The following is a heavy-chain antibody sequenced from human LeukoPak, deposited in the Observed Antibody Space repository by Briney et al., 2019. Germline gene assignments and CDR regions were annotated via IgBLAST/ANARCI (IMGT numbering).Heavy chain of an antibody. D-gene: IGHD6-13*01. J-gene: IGHJ4*02. CDR1: GFTFSDYY. CDR2: ISRSGSTI. Sequence: GGSLRLSCAASGFTFSDYYMGWIRQAPGKGLEWVSYISRSGSTIYYSDSVKGRFTISRDNAKNSLYLQMNSLRAEDTAVYYCAIIAAAGTGYFDYWGQGTLVTVSS. V-gene: IGHV3-11*01. CDR3: AIIAAAGTGYFDY.